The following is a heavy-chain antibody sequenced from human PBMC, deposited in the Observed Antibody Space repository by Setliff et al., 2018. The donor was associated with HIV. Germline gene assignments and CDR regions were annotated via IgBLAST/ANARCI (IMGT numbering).Heavy chain of an antibody. CDR1: TYTFTSYG. Sequence: KVSCKASTYTFTSYGISWVRQAPGQGLEWMGWISTYNANTNYAQKVQGRVTMTTDTSTSTAYMELRSLRSDDTAIYYCASGRGEYSSGWYRNALDIWGQGTMVTVSS. CDR3: ASGRGEYSSGWYRNALDI. J-gene: IGHJ3*02. CDR2: ISTYNANT. V-gene: IGHV1-18*01. D-gene: IGHD6-19*01.